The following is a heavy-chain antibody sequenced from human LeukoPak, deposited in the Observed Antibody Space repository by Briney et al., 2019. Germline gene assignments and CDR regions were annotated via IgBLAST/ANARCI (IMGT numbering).Heavy chain of an antibody. V-gene: IGHV3-30*18. D-gene: IGHD2-21*02. J-gene: IGHJ4*02. Sequence: GGSLRLSCAASGFTFSSYGMHWVRQAPGKGLEWVAVISYDGSNKYYADSVKGRFTISRDNSKNTLYLQMSSLRAEDTAVYYCAKGYCGGDCYLDYWGQGTLVTVSS. CDR1: GFTFSSYG. CDR3: AKGYCGGDCYLDY. CDR2: ISYDGSNK.